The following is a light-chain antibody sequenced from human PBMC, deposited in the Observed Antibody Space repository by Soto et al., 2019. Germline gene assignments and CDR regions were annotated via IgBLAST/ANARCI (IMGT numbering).Light chain of an antibody. V-gene: IGKV3D-20*01. CDR2: DAS. CDR3: QQYGSSPST. CDR1: QRVSSNC. J-gene: IGKJ2*01. Sequence: EIVLTQSPATLSLSPGERATLSCGASQRVSSNCLAWYQQKPGLAPRLLIYDASSRATGIPDRFSGSGSGIDFTLTISRLELEDFAVYYCQQYGSSPSTFGQGTKLGIK.